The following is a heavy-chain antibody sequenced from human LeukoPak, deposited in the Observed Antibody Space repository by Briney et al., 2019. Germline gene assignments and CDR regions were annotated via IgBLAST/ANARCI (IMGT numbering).Heavy chain of an antibody. CDR1: GFTFSSYA. V-gene: IGHV3-23*01. J-gene: IGHJ3*02. CDR3: AKVKGSLGAFDI. D-gene: IGHD6-13*01. CDR2: ISGSGGST. Sequence: GGSLRLSCAASGFTFSSYAMSWVRQAPGKGLEWVSAISGSGGSTYYTDSVKGRFTISRDNSKNTLYLQMNSLRAEDTAVYYCAKVKGSLGAFDIWGQGTMVTVSS.